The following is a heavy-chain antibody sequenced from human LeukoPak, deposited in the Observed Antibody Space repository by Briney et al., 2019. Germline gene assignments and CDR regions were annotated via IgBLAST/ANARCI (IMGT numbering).Heavy chain of an antibody. V-gene: IGHV4-59*12. CDR2: IYYSGST. CDR1: GGSISSYY. J-gene: IGHJ4*02. D-gene: IGHD5-18*01. Sequence: KASETLSLTCTVSGGSISSYYWSWIRQPPGKGLEWIGYIYYSGSTNYNPSLKSRVTISVDKSKNQFSLKLSSVTAADTAVYYCARAPDRIQQNDYWGQGTLVTVSS. CDR3: ARAPDRIQQNDY.